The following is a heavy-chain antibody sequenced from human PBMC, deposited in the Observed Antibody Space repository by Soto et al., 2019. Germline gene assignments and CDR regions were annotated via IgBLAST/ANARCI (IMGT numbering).Heavy chain of an antibody. V-gene: IGHV3-33*01. D-gene: IGHD3-3*01. CDR1: GFTFSSYC. J-gene: IGHJ6*02. CDR2: IWYDGSNK. CDR3: ARGDFWSGYFPSSYYYGMDV. Sequence: QVQLVESGGGVVQPGRSLRLSCAASGFTFSSYCMHWVRQAPGKGLEWVAVIWYDGSNKYYADSVKGRFTISRDNSKNPLYLQMNSLRAEDTAVYYCARGDFWSGYFPSSYYYGMDVWGQGTTVTVSS.